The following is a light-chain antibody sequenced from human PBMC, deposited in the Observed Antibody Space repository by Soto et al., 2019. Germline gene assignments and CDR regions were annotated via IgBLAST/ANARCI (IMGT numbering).Light chain of an antibody. J-gene: IGLJ3*02. CDR2: DVS. CDR3: CSYAGSYAWV. CDR1: SSDVGGYNY. Sequence: QPVLTQPRSVSGSPGQSVTISCTGTSSDVGGYNYVSWYQQHPVKAPKLMIYDVSKRPSGVPDRFSGSKSGNTASLTISGLQAEDEADYYCCSYAGSYAWVFGGGTKLTVL. V-gene: IGLV2-11*01.